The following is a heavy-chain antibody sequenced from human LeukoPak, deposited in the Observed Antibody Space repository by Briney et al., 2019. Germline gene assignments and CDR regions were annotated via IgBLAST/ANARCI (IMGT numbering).Heavy chain of an antibody. CDR2: ISGSGGRT. V-gene: IGHV3-23*01. J-gene: IGHJ4*02. D-gene: IGHD3-22*01. CDR1: GITLSNYG. Sequence: GGSLRLSCAVSGITLSNYGMSWVRQAPGKGLEWVTGISGSGGRTNYADSVKGRFTISRDNPKNTLYLQMNSLRAEDTAVYFCAKRGVVIRVILVGFHKEANYFDSWGQGVLVTVSS. CDR3: AKRGVVIRVILVGFHKEANYFDS.